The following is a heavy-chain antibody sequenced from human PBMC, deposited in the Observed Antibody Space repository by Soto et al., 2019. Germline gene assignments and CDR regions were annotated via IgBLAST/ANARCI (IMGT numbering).Heavy chain of an antibody. D-gene: IGHD3-9*01. V-gene: IGHV3-23*01. Sequence: GSLRLSCAASGFTFSIYAMSWVRQAPGKGLEWVSAITGSGGSTYYADSVKGRFTISRDNSKNTLYLQMNSLRAEDTAVYYCAKDLLRYFDWLEYYFDYWGQGTLVTVSS. CDR3: AKDLLRYFDWLEYYFDY. CDR1: GFTFSIYA. CDR2: ITGSGGST. J-gene: IGHJ4*02.